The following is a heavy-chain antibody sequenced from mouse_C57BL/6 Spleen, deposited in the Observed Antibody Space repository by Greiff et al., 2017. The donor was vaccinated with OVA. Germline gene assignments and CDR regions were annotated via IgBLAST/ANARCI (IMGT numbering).Heavy chain of an antibody. CDR1: GFTFSSYA. CDR3: AREWDGSMDY. Sequence: EVKLMESGGGLVKPGGSLKLSCAASGFTFSSYAMSWVRQTPEKRLEWVATISDGGSYTYYPDNVKGRFTISRDNAKNNLYLQMSHLKSEDTAMYYCAREWDGSMDYWGQGTSVTVSS. J-gene: IGHJ4*01. D-gene: IGHD4-1*01. V-gene: IGHV5-4*01. CDR2: ISDGGSYT.